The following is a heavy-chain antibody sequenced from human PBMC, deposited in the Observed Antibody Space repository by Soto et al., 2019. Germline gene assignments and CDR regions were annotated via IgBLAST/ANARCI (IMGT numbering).Heavy chain of an antibody. CDR1: GVTVSKNY. D-gene: IGHD3-3*01. V-gene: IGHV3-66*01. CDR3: ARDTYDDY. Sequence: GGSLRLSCAASGVTVSKNYMSWVRQAPGKGLEWVSVIYSGGRTYYADSVKGRFIISRDSSKNTLYLQMNSLRAEDTAVYYCARDTYDDYRGQGTLVTVSS. CDR2: IYSGGRT. J-gene: IGHJ4*02.